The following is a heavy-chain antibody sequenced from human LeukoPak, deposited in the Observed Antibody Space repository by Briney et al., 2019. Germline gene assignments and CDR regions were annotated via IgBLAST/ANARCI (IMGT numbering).Heavy chain of an antibody. CDR3: ARLGGDGYNFDY. D-gene: IGHD5-24*01. CDR1: GGSISCYY. V-gene: IGHV4-4*09. CDR2: IYTSGST. J-gene: IGHJ4*02. Sequence: SETLSLTCTVSGGSISCYYWSWIRQPPGKGLVWIGYIYTSGSTNYNPSLKSRVTISVDTSKSQFSLKLSSVTAADTAVYYCARLGGDGYNFDYWGQGTLVTVSS.